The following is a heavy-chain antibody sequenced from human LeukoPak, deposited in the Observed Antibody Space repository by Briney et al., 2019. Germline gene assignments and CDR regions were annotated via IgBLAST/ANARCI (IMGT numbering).Heavy chain of an antibody. CDR3: ARDSLDVIAVAANFDY. V-gene: IGHV3-23*01. CDR1: GFTFSSYA. Sequence: GGSLRLSCAASGFTFSSYAMSWVRQAPGKGLEWVSAISGSGGSTYYADSVKGRFTISRDNSKNTLYLQMNSLRAEDTAVYYCARDSLDVIAVAANFDYWGQGTLVTVSS. D-gene: IGHD6-19*01. CDR2: ISGSGGST. J-gene: IGHJ4*02.